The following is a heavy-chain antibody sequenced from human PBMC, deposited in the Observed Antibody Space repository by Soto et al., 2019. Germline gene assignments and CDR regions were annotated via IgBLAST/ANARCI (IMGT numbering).Heavy chain of an antibody. D-gene: IGHD2-2*01. J-gene: IGHJ6*02. CDR1: GGSISSGGYS. CDR3: ARALGYCSSTSCVPMHYYYGMDV. CDR2: IYHSGST. V-gene: IGHV4-30-2*01. Sequence: SETLSLTCAVSGGSISSGGYSWSWIRQPPGKGLEWIGYIYHSGSTYYNPSLKSRVTISVDRSKNQFSLKLSSVTAADTAVYYCARALGYCSSTSCVPMHYYYGMDVWGQGPTVTV.